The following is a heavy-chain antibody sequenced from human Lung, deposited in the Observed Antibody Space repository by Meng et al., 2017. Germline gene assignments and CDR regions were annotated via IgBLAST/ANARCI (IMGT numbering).Heavy chain of an antibody. CDR2: INHSGST. V-gene: IGHV4-34*01. D-gene: IGHD4-11*01. CDR3: ARGPTTMAHDFDY. Sequence: QVGLQQWGQGLLKPSETLSRTCVVSGGSFSDYYWSWIRQPPGKGLEWIGEINHSGSTNYNPSLESRATISVDTSQNNLSLKLSSVTAADSAVYYCARGPTTMAHDFDYWGQGTLVTVSS. CDR1: GGSFSDYY. J-gene: IGHJ4*02.